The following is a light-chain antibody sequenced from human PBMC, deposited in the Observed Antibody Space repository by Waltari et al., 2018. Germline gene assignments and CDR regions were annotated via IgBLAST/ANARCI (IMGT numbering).Light chain of an antibody. CDR3: QQYNNWPPLT. Sequence: EVVMTQSPATLSVSPGETATLPCRASQSVRSNLAWYQQKAGQAPRPLIYGASTRATAIPARFSGSGSGTEFTLTISSLQSEDVALYFCQQYNNWPPLTFGGGTKVEIK. CDR2: GAS. CDR1: QSVRSN. J-gene: IGKJ4*01. V-gene: IGKV3-15*01.